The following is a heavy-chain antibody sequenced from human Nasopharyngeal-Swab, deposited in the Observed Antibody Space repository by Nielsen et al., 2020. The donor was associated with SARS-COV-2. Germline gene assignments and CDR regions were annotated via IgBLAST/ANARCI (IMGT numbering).Heavy chain of an antibody. J-gene: IGHJ6*02. CDR1: GYTFTSYA. Sequence: ASVKVSCKASGYTFTSYAMHWVRQAPGQRLEWMGWINAGNGNTEYSQKFQGRVTITRDTSASTAYMELSSLGSEDTAVYYCARDDSRREYQLLSALNYYYYGMDVWGQGTMVTVSS. CDR2: INAGNGNT. V-gene: IGHV1-3*01. CDR3: ARDDSRREYQLLSALNYYYYGMDV. D-gene: IGHD2-2*01.